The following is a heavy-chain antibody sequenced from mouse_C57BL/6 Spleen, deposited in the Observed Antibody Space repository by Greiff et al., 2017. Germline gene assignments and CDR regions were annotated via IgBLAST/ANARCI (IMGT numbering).Heavy chain of an antibody. J-gene: IGHJ3*01. CDR3: TRNGNSPFAY. D-gene: IGHD2-1*01. V-gene: IGHV6-6*01. CDR1: GFTFSDAW. Sequence: EVQLQESGGGLVQPGGSMKLSCAASGFTFSDAWMDWVRQSPGKGLEWVAEIKNKANNHATYYALSVKVRFTISRDDSKSSVYLQMNSLRAEDTGIYYCTRNGNSPFAYWGQGTLVTVSA. CDR2: IKNKANNHAT.